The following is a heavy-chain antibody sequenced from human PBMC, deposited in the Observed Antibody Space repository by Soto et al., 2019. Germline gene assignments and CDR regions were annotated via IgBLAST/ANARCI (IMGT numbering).Heavy chain of an antibody. CDR2: INWNSGSI. Sequence: EVQLVESGGRLVQPGRSLRLSCAASGFTFDDSAMHWVRQVPGKGLEWVSGINWNSGSIGYGDSVKGLFAISRDNAKNSLHLQMNSLSAEDTAFYYCVKDESINWYSGHFRHWGQGTLVTVSS. CDR1: GFTFDDSA. CDR3: VKDESINWYSGHFRH. V-gene: IGHV3-9*01. D-gene: IGHD6-13*01. J-gene: IGHJ1*01.